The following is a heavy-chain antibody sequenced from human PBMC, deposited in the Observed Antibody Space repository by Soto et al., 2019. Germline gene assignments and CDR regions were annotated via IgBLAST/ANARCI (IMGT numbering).Heavy chain of an antibody. CDR2: IWYDGSNK. V-gene: IGHV3-33*01. D-gene: IGHD3-3*01. CDR1: GFTFSSYG. J-gene: IGHJ6*02. Sequence: RRLSCAASGFTFSSYGMHWVRQAPGKGLEWVAVIWYDGSNKYYADSVKGRFTISRDNSKNTLYLQMNSLRAEDTAVYYCARVRRFLDVWGQGTTVTVSS. CDR3: ARVRRFLDV.